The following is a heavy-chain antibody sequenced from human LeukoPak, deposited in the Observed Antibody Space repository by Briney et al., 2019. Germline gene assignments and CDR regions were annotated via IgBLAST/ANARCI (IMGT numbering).Heavy chain of an antibody. V-gene: IGHV4-30-4*01. Sequence: SQTLSLTCTVSGGSISSDDYYWSWIRQPPGKGLEWIGYIYYSGSTYYNPSLKSRVTISVDTSKNQFSLKLSSVTAADTAVYYCASNPRYCSSTSCYLNAFDIWGQGTMVTVSS. CDR2: IYYSGST. J-gene: IGHJ3*02. CDR3: ASNPRYCSSTSCYLNAFDI. D-gene: IGHD2-2*01. CDR1: GGSISSDDYY.